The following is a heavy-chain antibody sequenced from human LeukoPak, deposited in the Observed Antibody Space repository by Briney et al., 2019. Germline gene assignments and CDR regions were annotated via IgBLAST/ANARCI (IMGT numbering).Heavy chain of an antibody. J-gene: IGHJ4*02. Sequence: GGSLRLSCAASGFTFSSYSMNWVRQAPGKGLEWVSSISSSSSYINYADSVKGRFTISRDNAKNSLYLQMNSLRAEDTAVYYCARADSSWYVWGQGTLVTVSS. CDR3: ARADSSWYV. CDR1: GFTFSSYS. V-gene: IGHV3-21*01. D-gene: IGHD6-13*01. CDR2: ISSSSSYI.